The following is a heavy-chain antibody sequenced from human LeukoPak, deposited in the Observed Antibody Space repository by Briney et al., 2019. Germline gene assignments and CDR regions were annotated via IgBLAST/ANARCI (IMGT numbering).Heavy chain of an antibody. CDR2: INSDGINT. Sequence: TGGSLRLSCAASRFTSSNYWMHWVRQAPGKGLVWVSRINSDGINTSYADSVKGRFTISRDNAKNTLNLQMNSLRAEDTAVYYCARDLGQYYDTSDNWFDPWGQGTLVTVSS. CDR3: ARDLGQYYDTSDNWFDP. CDR1: RFTSSNYW. J-gene: IGHJ5*02. D-gene: IGHD3-22*01. V-gene: IGHV3-74*01.